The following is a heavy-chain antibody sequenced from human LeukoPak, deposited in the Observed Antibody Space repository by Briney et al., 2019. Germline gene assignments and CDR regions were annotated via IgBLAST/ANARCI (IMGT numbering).Heavy chain of an antibody. J-gene: IGHJ4*02. Sequence: GGSLRLSCAASGFTFSSCSMNWVRQAPGKGLEWVSYISSSVGTKYYADSVKGRFTISRDNARNSLYLQMNSLRAEDTALYYCASTTGGYWGQGTLVTVSS. CDR1: GFTFSSCS. V-gene: IGHV3-48*04. CDR3: ASTTGGY. CDR2: ISSSVGTK. D-gene: IGHD4-17*01.